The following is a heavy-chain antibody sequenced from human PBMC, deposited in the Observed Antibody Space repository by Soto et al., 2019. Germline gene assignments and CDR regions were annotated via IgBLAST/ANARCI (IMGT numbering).Heavy chain of an antibody. V-gene: IGHV4-30-2*01. D-gene: IGHD2-15*01. J-gene: IGHJ4*02. CDR1: VGSISSGSYS. CDR3: ARGGGYDSFDF. Sequence: PSETLSLTCAVSVGSISSGSYSWTWIRQPPGKGLEWIGYVYHSGNTHYNPSLKSRVTISVDRSKNQFSLKLSSMTAADKAVYYCARGGGYDSFDFWGQGIQVTVSS. CDR2: VYHSGNT.